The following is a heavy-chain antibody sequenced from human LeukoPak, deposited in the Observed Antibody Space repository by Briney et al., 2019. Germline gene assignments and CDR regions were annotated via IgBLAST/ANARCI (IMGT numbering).Heavy chain of an antibody. V-gene: IGHV4-30-2*01. CDR1: GGSISSGGYY. Sequence: SQTLSLTCTVSGGSISSGGYYWSWIRQPPGKGLEWIGYIYHSGSTYYNPSLKSRVTISVDRSKNQFSLKLSSVTAADTAVYYCARGLTIFGVVITYFDYWGQGTLVTVSS. J-gene: IGHJ4*02. CDR3: ARGLTIFGVVITYFDY. D-gene: IGHD3-3*01. CDR2: IYHSGST.